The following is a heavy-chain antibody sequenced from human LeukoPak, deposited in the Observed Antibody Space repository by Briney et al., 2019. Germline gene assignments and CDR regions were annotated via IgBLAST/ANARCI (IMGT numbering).Heavy chain of an antibody. V-gene: IGHV4-34*01. D-gene: IGHD4-17*01. CDR1: GGSFSGYY. J-gene: IGHJ4*02. CDR2: INHSGST. Sequence: SETLSLTCAVYGGSFSGYYWSWIRQPPGKGPEWIGEINHSGSTNYNPSLKSRVTISVDTSKNQFSLKLNSVTAADTAVYYCARAGYGDSDFDYWGQGTLVTVSS. CDR3: ARAGYGDSDFDY.